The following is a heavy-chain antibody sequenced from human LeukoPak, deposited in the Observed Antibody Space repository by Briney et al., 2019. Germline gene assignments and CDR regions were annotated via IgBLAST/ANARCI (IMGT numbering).Heavy chain of an antibody. CDR1: GFTFSDYY. CDR3: ARDRGYSTLDY. J-gene: IGHJ4*02. Sequence: GGSLRLSCAASGFTFSDYYMSWIRQAPGKGLEWVSYISSSGSTIYYADSVKGRFTISRDNAKNSLFLQMNSLRVEDTAVYYCARDRGYSTLDYWGQGTLVTVSS. CDR2: ISSSGSTI. D-gene: IGHD4-23*01. V-gene: IGHV3-11*04.